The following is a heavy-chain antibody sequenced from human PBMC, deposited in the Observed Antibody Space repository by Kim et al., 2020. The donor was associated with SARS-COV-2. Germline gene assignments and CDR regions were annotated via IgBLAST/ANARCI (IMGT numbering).Heavy chain of an antibody. Sequence: GGSLRLSCAASGFIFSSYEMNWVRQAPGKGLEWVLYISSSGSTIYYADSVKGRFTISRDNAKNSLYLQMNSLRAEDTAVYYCARTGGYCSSTSCYWGQGTLVTVSS. CDR2: ISSSGSTI. D-gene: IGHD2-2*01. CDR1: GFIFSSYE. V-gene: IGHV3-48*03. CDR3: ARTGGYCSSTSCY. J-gene: IGHJ4*02.